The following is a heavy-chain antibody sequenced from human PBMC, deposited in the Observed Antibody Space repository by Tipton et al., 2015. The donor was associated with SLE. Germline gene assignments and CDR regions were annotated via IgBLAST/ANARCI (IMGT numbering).Heavy chain of an antibody. Sequence: SLRLSCAASGFTLSNYWMSWVRQAPGKGLEWVANIKQDGSEKYYVDSVKGRFTISRDNAKNSLYLQMNSLRAEDTAVYYCARWRVAGYSSGWDAFDIWGQGTMVTVSS. CDR1: GFTLSNYW. CDR3: ARWRVAGYSSGWDAFDI. J-gene: IGHJ3*02. CDR2: IKQDGSEK. D-gene: IGHD6-19*01. V-gene: IGHV3-7*01.